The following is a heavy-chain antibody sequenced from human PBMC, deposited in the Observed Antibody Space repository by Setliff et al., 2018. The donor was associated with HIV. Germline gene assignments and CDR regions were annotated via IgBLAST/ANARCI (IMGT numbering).Heavy chain of an antibody. CDR2: IYTSGST. J-gene: IGHJ6*02. V-gene: IGHV4-61*02. D-gene: IGHD3-22*01. Sequence: SETLSLTCTVSGGSISSGSYYWSWIRQPAGKGLEWIGRIYTSGSTNYNPSLKSRVTISVDTCKNQFSLKLSSVTAADTAVYYCARHLTYDTIPSLTAYGLDVWGQGTTVTVSS. CDR1: GGSISSGSYY. CDR3: ARHLTYDTIPSLTAYGLDV.